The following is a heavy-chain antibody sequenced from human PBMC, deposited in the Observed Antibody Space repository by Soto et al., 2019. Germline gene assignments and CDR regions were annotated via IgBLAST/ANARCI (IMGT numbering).Heavy chain of an antibody. CDR1: GFPFSSYS. J-gene: IGHJ4*02. CDR3: ARLAPDTSRGAFDY. V-gene: IGHV3-21*01. Sequence: EVQLVESGGGLVKPGGSLRLSCAASGFPFSSYSMNWVRQAPGKGLEWVSPISSSSSYIYFADSVKGRFTISRDNAKNALHLQMNSLSAEDTAEYYGARLAPDTSRGAFDYWGQGTLVTVSS. D-gene: IGHD3-22*01. CDR2: ISSSSSYI.